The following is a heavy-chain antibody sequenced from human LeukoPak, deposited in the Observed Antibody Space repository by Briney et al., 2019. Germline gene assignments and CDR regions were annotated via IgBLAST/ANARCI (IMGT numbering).Heavy chain of an antibody. D-gene: IGHD6-19*01. CDR2: ITGSSSTV. CDR1: RFTFSNYN. CDR3: AREPTYTNGWYTTCDY. J-gene: IGHJ4*02. V-gene: IGHV3-48*01. Sequence: GGSLRLSCAASRFTFSNYNMHWVRQAPGRGLEWISYITGSSSTVYYADSVKGRFTISRDNAKSSLYLQMSSLRAEDTAVYYCAREPTYTNGWYTTCDYWGQGTLVTVSS.